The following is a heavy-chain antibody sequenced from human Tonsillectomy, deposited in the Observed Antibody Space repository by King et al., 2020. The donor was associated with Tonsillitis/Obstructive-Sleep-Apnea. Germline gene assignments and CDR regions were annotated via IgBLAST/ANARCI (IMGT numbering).Heavy chain of an antibody. D-gene: IGHD6-6*01. J-gene: IGHJ4*02. V-gene: IGHV4-59*01. CDR3: ARDPLEYSSSFWFAF. CDR1: GGSISSYY. CDR2: IYYSGST. Sequence: QLQESGPGLVKPSETLSLTCTVSGGSISSYYWSWIRQPPGKGLEWIGYIYYSGSTNYNPSLKGRVTISVDTSKNQFALKLNSVTAADTALYFCARDPLEYSSSFWFAFWGQGTLVTVSS.